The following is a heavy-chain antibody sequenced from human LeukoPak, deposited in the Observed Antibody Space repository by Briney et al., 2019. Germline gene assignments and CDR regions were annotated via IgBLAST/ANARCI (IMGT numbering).Heavy chain of an antibody. CDR3: ARQKGFGENDDGDYGVDY. D-gene: IGHD4-17*01. CDR2: IHHSGST. J-gene: IGHJ4*02. V-gene: IGHV4-34*01. CDR1: GGSFSGYY. Sequence: PSETLSLTCTVSGGSFSGYYWSWIRQPPGKGLEWIGEIHHSGSTNYNPSLKSRVTISVDTSKNHFSLKLSSVTAADTAVYYCARQKGFGENDDGDYGVDYWGQGTLVTVSS.